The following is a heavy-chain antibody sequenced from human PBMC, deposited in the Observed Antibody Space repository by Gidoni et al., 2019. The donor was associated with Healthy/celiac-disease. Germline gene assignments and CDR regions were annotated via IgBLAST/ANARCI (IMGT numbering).Heavy chain of an antibody. CDR3: ARVRSTTGRQWLRPFDL. CDR1: VGSFSGYY. V-gene: IGHV4-34*01. CDR2: INHSGST. D-gene: IGHD6-19*01. Sequence: QVQLQQWGAGLLKPSETLSLPCAVYVGSFSGYYWSWIRQPPGKGLEWIGEINHSGSTNYNPSLKSRVTISVDTSKNQFSLKLSSVTAADTAVYYCARVRSTTGRQWLRPFDLWGRGTLVTVSS. J-gene: IGHJ2*01.